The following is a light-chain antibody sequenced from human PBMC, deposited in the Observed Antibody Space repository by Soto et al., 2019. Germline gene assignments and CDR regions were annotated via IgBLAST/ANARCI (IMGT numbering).Light chain of an antibody. CDR2: GAS. CDR1: QSLSASR. Sequence: EIVLTQSPGTLSLSPRERATLSCRASQSLSASRLAWYQQKPGQAPRLLIYGASNRATGIPDRFSGSGSGTDFTLNISSLEPEDFAVYYCQQYGTSLITFGQGTRLEIK. V-gene: IGKV3-20*01. CDR3: QQYGTSLIT. J-gene: IGKJ5*01.